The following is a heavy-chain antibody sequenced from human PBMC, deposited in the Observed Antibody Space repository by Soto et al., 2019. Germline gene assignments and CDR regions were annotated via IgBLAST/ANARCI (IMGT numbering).Heavy chain of an antibody. CDR1: GDTFNNYY. CDR2: IYASGGST. J-gene: IGHJ4*02. CDR3: ARDLSYNFYDF. V-gene: IGHV1-46*02. D-gene: IGHD3-3*01. Sequence: ASVKVSCKTSGDTFNNYYIHWVRQAPGQGLEWIGKIYASGGSTDYAQKFRGRATLTRETSTTTVYMELSGLTSEDTAIYYCARDLSYNFYDFWGQGTQVTVSS.